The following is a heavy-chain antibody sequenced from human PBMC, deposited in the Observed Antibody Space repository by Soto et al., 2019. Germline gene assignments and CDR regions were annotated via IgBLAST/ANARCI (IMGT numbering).Heavy chain of an antibody. Sequence: QVQLQESGPGLVKPSGTLSLTCAVSGGSISSSNWWSWVRQPPGKGLEWIGEIYHSGSTNYNPSRKSRATISVDKSRNQFSLKLSSVTAADTAVYYCARIRWSSGWYSTPYYWGQGTLVTVSS. J-gene: IGHJ4*02. CDR1: GGSISSSNW. CDR2: IYHSGST. D-gene: IGHD6-19*01. V-gene: IGHV4-4*02. CDR3: ARIRWSSGWYSTPYY.